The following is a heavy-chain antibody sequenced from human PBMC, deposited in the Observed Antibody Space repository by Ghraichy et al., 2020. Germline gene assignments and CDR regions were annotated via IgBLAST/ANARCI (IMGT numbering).Heavy chain of an antibody. Sequence: SCEASGFTFANSVMTWVRQPPGKGLEWVSSISGSGNNPSYADSVKGRFTISRDNSKNTLYLQMTTLRAEDAAVYYCAKPDPRLGITGWAYNMDVWGQGTTVTVSS. CDR1: GFTFANSV. CDR3: AKPDPRLGITGWAYNMDV. V-gene: IGHV3-23*01. D-gene: IGHD3-9*01. CDR2: ISGSGNNP. J-gene: IGHJ6*02.